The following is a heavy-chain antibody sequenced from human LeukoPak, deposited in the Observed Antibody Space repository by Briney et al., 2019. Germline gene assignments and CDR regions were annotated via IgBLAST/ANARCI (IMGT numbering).Heavy chain of an antibody. J-gene: IGHJ4*02. Sequence: GGSLRLSCAASGFTFSSYAMHWVRQASGKGLEWVAVISYDGSNKYYADSVKGRFTISRDNSKNTLYLQMNSLRAEDTAVYYCTRGHQLLYSALKGNNYFDYWGQGTLVTVSS. V-gene: IGHV3-30-3*01. CDR2: ISYDGSNK. D-gene: IGHD2-2*02. CDR3: TRGHQLLYSALKGNNYFDY. CDR1: GFTFSSYA.